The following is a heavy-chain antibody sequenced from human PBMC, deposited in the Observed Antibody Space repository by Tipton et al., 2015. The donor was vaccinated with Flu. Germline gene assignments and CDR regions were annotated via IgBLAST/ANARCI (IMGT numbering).Heavy chain of an antibody. V-gene: IGHV3-23*01. Sequence: SLRLSCAASGFTFSNYAMGWVRQAPGKGLEWVSAISSGGGGTYYADSVKGRFTISRDKSKDTLYLEMHSMRVEDTAAYYCAKELPHTATVRGGFDLWGRGTLVTVSS. D-gene: IGHD2-21*02. CDR2: ISSGGGGT. J-gene: IGHJ2*01. CDR3: AKELPHTATVRGGFDL. CDR1: GFTFSNYA.